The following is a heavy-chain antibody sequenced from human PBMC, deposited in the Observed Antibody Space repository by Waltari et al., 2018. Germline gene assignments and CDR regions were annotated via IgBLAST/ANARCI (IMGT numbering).Heavy chain of an antibody. CDR3: ACGSSWYGSEYFQH. CDR2: SIPILGTA. J-gene: IGHJ1*01. D-gene: IGHD6-13*01. CDR1: GGTFSSYA. V-gene: IGHV1-69*12. Sequence: QVQLVQSGAEVKKPGSSVKVSCKASGGTFSSYAISWVRQAPGQGLEWMGGSIPILGTANYAQKFKGRVTITADESTSTAYMELSSLRSEDTAVYYCACGSSWYGSEYFQHWGQGTLVTVSS.